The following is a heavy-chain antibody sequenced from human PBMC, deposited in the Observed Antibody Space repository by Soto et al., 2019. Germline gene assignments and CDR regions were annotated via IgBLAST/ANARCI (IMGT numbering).Heavy chain of an antibody. CDR2: IDNRGST. D-gene: IGHD3-22*01. V-gene: IGHV4-34*01. Sequence: PLETMCHTRAVVCGTFSDYCWSWIRQQPGKGLEWIGEIDNRGSTNYNPSLKRRVTISIDTSRNQFSLRLWSVTAADSGVYYCASQSFTVTAYDFWGPGTLVTVSS. J-gene: IGHJ4*02. CDR3: ASQSFTVTAYDF. CDR1: CGTFSDYC.